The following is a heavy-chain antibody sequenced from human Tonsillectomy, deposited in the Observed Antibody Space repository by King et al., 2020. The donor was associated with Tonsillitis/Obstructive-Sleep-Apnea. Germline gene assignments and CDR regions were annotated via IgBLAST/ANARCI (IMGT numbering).Heavy chain of an antibody. Sequence: QLQESGPGLVKPSETLSLTCTVSGGSISSYYWSWIRQPPGKGLEWIGYIFYSGSTNYNPSLKSRVTISVDTSKNQFSLQLRSVTAADTAVYYCSRDHCSSTSCYGNYYYMDVWGKGTTVTVSS. J-gene: IGHJ6*03. CDR3: SRDHCSSTSCYGNYYYMDV. V-gene: IGHV4-59*01. D-gene: IGHD2-2*01. CDR1: GGSISSYY. CDR2: IFYSGST.